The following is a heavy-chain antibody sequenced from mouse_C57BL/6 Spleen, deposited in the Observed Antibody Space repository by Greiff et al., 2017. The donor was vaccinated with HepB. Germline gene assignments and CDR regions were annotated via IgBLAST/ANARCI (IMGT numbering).Heavy chain of an antibody. V-gene: IGHV5-17*01. D-gene: IGHD1-1*01. Sequence: EVQRVESGGGLVKPGGSLKLSCAASGFTFSDYGMHWVRQAPEKGLEWVAYISSGSSTIYYADTVKGRFTISRDNAKNTLFLQMTSLRSEDTAVYYCARPTTVVADYFDYWGQGTTLTVSS. CDR2: ISSGSSTI. CDR1: GFTFSDYG. CDR3: ARPTTVVADYFDY. J-gene: IGHJ2*01.